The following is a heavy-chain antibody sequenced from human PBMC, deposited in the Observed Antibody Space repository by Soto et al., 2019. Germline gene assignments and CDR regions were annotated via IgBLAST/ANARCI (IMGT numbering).Heavy chain of an antibody. CDR3: ARDLNSSGYYYYYYCMDV. D-gene: IGHD3-22*01. CDR2: ISSSSSYI. Sequence: EVQLVESGGGLVKPGGSLRLSCAASGFTFSSYSMNWVRQAPGKGLEWVSSISSSSSYIYYADSVKGRFTISRDNAKNSLYLQMNSLRAEDTAVYYCARDLNSSGYYYYYYCMDVWGQGTTVTVSS. V-gene: IGHV3-21*01. CDR1: GFTFSSYS. J-gene: IGHJ6*02.